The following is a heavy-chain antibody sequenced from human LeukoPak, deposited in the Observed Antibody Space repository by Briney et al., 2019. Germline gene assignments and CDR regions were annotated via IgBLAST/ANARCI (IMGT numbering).Heavy chain of an antibody. V-gene: IGHV1-46*01. Sequence: AASVKVSCKASGYTFTSYYMHWVRQAPGQGLEWMGIINPSGGSTSYAQKFQGRVTMTRDMSTSTVYMELSSLRSEDTAVYYCARDTVTMVRGVMMDWFDPWGQGTLVTVSS. CDR1: GYTFTSYY. CDR3: ARDTVTMVRGVMMDWFDP. J-gene: IGHJ5*02. CDR2: INPSGGST. D-gene: IGHD3-10*01.